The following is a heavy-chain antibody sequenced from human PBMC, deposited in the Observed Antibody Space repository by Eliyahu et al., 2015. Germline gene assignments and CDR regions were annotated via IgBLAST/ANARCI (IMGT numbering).Heavy chain of an antibody. CDR3: ARGSVRGSAFDI. J-gene: IGHJ3*02. CDR2: SRNKANSYTT. V-gene: IGHV3-72*01. D-gene: IGHD3-10*01. Sequence: EVQLVDSGGGLVQPGGSLRLSCAASGFTFSDYYMDWVRQAPGKGLEWVGRSRNKANSYTTEYAASVKGRFTISRDDSKSSLYLGMNSLKTEDTAVYYCARGSVRGSAFDIWGQGTMVTVSS. CDR1: GFTFSDYY.